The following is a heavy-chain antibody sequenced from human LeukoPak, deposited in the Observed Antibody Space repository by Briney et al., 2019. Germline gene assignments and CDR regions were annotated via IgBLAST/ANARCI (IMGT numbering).Heavy chain of an antibody. CDR3: ARETRYFDWFRS. CDR2: IIPILGIA. V-gene: IGHV1-69*04. CDR1: GGTFSSYA. D-gene: IGHD3-9*01. J-gene: IGHJ4*02. Sequence: ASVKVSCKASGGTFSSYAISWVRQAPGQGLEWMGRIIPILGIANYAQKFQGRVTITADKSTSTAYMELSSLRSEDTAVYYCARETRYFDWFRSWGQGTLVTVSS.